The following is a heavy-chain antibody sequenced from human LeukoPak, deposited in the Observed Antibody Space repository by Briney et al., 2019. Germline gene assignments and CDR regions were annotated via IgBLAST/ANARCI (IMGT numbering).Heavy chain of an antibody. J-gene: IGHJ4*02. Sequence: GGSLRLSCAASGFTFSSYSMNWVRQAPGKGLECVSSISSSRYIYYADSVKGRFTISRDNAKNSLYLQMNSLRADDTAVYYCARDNYDFGDYYFDYWGQGTLVTVSS. CDR2: ISSSRYI. D-gene: IGHD4-17*01. V-gene: IGHV3-21*01. CDR1: GFTFSSYS. CDR3: ARDNYDFGDYYFDY.